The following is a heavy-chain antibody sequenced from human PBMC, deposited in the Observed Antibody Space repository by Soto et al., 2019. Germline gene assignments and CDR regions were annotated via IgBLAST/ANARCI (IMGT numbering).Heavy chain of an antibody. V-gene: IGHV4-34*01. CDR3: ARVARPRIAAAGPRAKFFDY. J-gene: IGHJ4*02. CDR1: GGSFSGYY. D-gene: IGHD6-13*01. CDR2: INHSGST. Sequence: SETLSLTCAVYGGSFSGYYWSWTRQPPGKGLEWIGEINHSGSTNYNPSLKSRVTISVDTSKNQFSLKLSSVTAADTAVYYCARVARPRIAAAGPRAKFFDYWGQGTLVTVSS.